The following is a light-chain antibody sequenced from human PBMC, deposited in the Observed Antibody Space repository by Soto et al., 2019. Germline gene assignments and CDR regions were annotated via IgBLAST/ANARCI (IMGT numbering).Light chain of an antibody. J-gene: IGKJ5*01. Sequence: EIVLTQSPGTLSLSPGERATLSCRASQSVSDKLAWYQQKPGQAPRLLIYDASNRATGIPARFSGSGSGTDFTLTISSLEPEDFAVYYCQQRSNWPPKITFGQGTRLEIK. CDR2: DAS. CDR1: QSVSDK. CDR3: QQRSNWPPKIT. V-gene: IGKV3-11*01.